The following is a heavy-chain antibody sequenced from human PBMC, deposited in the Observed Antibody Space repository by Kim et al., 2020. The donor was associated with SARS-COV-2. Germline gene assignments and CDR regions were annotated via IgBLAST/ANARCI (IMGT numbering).Heavy chain of an antibody. Sequence: GGSLRLSCAASGFTFSTYAMSWVRQAPGKGLEWASSISGSGTNTYYADSVKGRLTISRDNSKNTLYLQMNTLRAEDTAVYYCAKSYSSSLADYWGQGTLV. CDR2: ISGSGTNT. J-gene: IGHJ4*02. V-gene: IGHV3-23*01. CDR3: AKSYSSSLADY. CDR1: GFTFSTYA. D-gene: IGHD6-13*01.